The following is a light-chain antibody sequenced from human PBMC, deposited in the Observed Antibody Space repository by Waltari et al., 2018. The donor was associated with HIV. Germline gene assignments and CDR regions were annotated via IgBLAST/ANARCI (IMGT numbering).Light chain of an antibody. CDR3: ATWDHRLNGWV. Sequence: QAVLTQPPSAPGTPGPRNTISCSGSSSNPGSDAVNWYQQLPGTAPKLLIYNNNQRPSGVPDRFSASKSGTSASLAISGLQSEDEADYYCATWDHRLNGWVFGGGTKLTVL. CDR2: NNN. J-gene: IGLJ3*02. V-gene: IGLV1-44*01. CDR1: SSNPGSDA.